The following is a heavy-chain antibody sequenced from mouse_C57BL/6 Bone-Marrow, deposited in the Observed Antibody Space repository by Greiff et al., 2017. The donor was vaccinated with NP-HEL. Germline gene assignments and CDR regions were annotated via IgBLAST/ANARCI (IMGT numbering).Heavy chain of an antibody. Sequence: QVQLQQPGAELVMPGASVKLSCKASGYTFTSYWMHWVKQRPGQGLEWIGEIDPSDSYTNYNQKFKGKSTLTVDKSSSTAYMQRSSLTSEDSAVYYCARVLLLLAYWGQGTLVTVSA. V-gene: IGHV1-69*01. CDR2: IDPSDSYT. CDR3: ARVLLLLAY. D-gene: IGHD2-3*01. J-gene: IGHJ3*01. CDR1: GYTFTSYW.